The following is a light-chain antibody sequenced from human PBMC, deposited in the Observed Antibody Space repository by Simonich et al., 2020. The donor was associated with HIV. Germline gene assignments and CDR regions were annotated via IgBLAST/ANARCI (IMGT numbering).Light chain of an antibody. V-gene: IGLV2-14*01. CDR3: SSYTTINTWV. Sequence: QSALTQPASVSGSPGQSITISCTGTSSDVGAYNYVSWYQQHPGKAPKLMIYDVTKRPSGISSRFSGSKSGNTASLIISGLRAEDEADYYCSSYTTINTWVFGGGTKLTVL. CDR2: DVT. J-gene: IGLJ3*02. CDR1: SSDVGAYNY.